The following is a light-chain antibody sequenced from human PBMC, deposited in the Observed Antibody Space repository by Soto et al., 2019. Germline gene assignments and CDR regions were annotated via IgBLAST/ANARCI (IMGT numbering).Light chain of an antibody. CDR1: SSDVGGYNY. Sequence: QSALTQPASVSGSPGQSITISCTGTSSDVGGYNYVSWYQQHPGKAPKLMIYEVSKRPSGVPDRFSGSKSGNTASLTVSGIQAEDEADYYCNSYVGSNNWVFGGGTKLTVL. CDR3: NSYVGSNNWV. CDR2: EVS. V-gene: IGLV2-8*01. J-gene: IGLJ3*02.